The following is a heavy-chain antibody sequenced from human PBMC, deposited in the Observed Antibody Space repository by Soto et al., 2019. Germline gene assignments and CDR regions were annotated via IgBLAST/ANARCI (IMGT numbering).Heavy chain of an antibody. CDR1: GYTFIRYG. CDR2: ISPYDDST. J-gene: IGHJ6*02. Sequence: QVQLVQSAGEMKKPGASVQVSCKASGYTFIRYGITWVRQAPGQGFEWMGWISPYDDSTIYADKLQGRVTMTADTAKRIVNLTLRSMKSDDTAVYYCARGGYYDHNWVKLRHYGLDVWGQGTSVTVS. CDR3: ARGGYYDHNWVKLRHYGLDV. D-gene: IGHD3-16*01. V-gene: IGHV1-18*01.